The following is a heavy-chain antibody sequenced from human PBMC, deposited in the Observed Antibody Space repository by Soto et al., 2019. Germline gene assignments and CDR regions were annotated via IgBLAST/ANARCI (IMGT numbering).Heavy chain of an antibody. CDR2: INHSGST. CDR1: GGSFSGYY. J-gene: IGHJ5*02. Sequence: QVQLQQWGAGLLKPSETLSLTCAVYGGSFSGYYWSWIRQPPGKGLEWIGEINHSGSTNYNPSLKSRVTISVDTSKNQFSLKLSSVTAADTAVYYCARAKGAARRNEYNWFDPWGQGTLVTVSS. CDR3: ARAKGAARRNEYNWFDP. D-gene: IGHD6-6*01. V-gene: IGHV4-34*01.